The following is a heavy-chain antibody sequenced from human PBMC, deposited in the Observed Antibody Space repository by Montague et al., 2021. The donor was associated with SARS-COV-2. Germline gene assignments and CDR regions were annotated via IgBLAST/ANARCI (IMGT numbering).Heavy chain of an antibody. CDR3: ARFPTSYYYDSKAAPATPDAFDI. V-gene: IGHV4-39*01. D-gene: IGHD3-22*01. J-gene: IGHJ3*02. CDR1: GGSISSSSYY. CDR2: VYYSGST. Sequence: SETLSLTCTVSGGSISSSSYYWGWIRQPPGIVLEWIVSVYYSGSTYYTPSLKSRVTISVATSKNQFFLKLSSVTAADTSVYYCARFPTSYYYDSKAAPATPDAFDIWGQGKMGTGSS.